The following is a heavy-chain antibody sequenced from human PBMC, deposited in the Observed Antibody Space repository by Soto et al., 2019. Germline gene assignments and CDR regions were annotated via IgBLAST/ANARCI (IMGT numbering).Heavy chain of an antibody. CDR1: GFTFSNAW. D-gene: IGHD4-17*01. CDR3: TTHDYGDDQAIDY. J-gene: IGHJ4*02. Sequence: PGGSLRLSCAASGFTFSNAWMSWVRQAPGKGLEWVGRIKSKTDGGTTDYAAPVKGRFTISRDDSKNTLYLQMNSLKTEDTAVYYCTTHDYGDDQAIDYWGQGTLVTVSS. CDR2: IKSKTDGGTT. V-gene: IGHV3-15*01.